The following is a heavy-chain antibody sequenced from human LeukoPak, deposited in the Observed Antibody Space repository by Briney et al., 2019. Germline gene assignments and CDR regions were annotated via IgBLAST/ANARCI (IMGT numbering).Heavy chain of an antibody. CDR1: GFPFSIYA. J-gene: IGHJ6*02. CDR2: ISGSGGST. CDR3: AKSIAARPYYYYGMDV. D-gene: IGHD6-6*01. V-gene: IGHV3-23*01. Sequence: SGGSLRLFCAASGFPFSIYAMSWVRQAPGKGLEWVSSISGSGGSTYYADSVKGRFTISRDNSKNTLYLQMNSLRAEDTAVYYCAKSIAARPYYYYGMDVWGQGTTVTVSS.